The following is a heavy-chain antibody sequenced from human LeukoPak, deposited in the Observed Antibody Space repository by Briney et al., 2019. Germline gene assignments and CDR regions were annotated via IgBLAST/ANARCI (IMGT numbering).Heavy chain of an antibody. Sequence: PGGSLRLSCAASGFTFSSYWMTRVRQALGKGLEWVANIKQDGSQKYYVDSVKGRFTISRDNAKNSLYLQMNSLRAEDTAVYYCARSQPLNYYDSSGYFDASDIWGQGTMVTVSS. CDR1: GFTFSSYW. D-gene: IGHD3-22*01. V-gene: IGHV3-7*01. J-gene: IGHJ3*02. CDR2: IKQDGSQK. CDR3: ARSQPLNYYDSSGYFDASDI.